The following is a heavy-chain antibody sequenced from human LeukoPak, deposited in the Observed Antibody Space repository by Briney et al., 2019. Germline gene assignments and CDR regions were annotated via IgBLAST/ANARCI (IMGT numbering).Heavy chain of an antibody. CDR2: ISAYNGNT. Sequence: ASVKVSCKASGYTFTSYGISWVRQAPGQGLEWMGWISAYNGNTNYAQKLQGRVTMTTDTSTSTAYKELRSLRSDDTAVYYCARGSSRHSSSFIDYWGQGTLVTVSS. J-gene: IGHJ4*02. CDR1: GYTFTSYG. V-gene: IGHV1-18*01. D-gene: IGHD6-6*01. CDR3: ARGSSRHSSSFIDY.